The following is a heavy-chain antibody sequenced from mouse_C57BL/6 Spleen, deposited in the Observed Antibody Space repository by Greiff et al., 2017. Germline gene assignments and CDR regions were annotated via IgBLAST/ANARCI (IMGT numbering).Heavy chain of an antibody. J-gene: IGHJ2*01. CDR3: ARNWGFDY. V-gene: IGHV1-26*01. D-gene: IGHD4-1*01. Sequence: VQLQQSGPELVKPGASVKISCKASGYTFTDYYMNWVKQSHGKSLEWIGDIIPNNGGTSYNQKFKGKATLTVDKSSSTAYMELRSLTSEDSAVYYCARNWGFDYWGQGTTLTVSS. CDR2: IIPNNGGT. CDR1: GYTFTDYY.